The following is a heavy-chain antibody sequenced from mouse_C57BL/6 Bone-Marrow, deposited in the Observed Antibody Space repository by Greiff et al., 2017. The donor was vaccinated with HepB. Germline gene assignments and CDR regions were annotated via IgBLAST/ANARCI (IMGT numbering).Heavy chain of an antibody. CDR1: GYTFTSYT. J-gene: IGHJ1*03. V-gene: IGHV1-4*01. CDR2: INPSSGYT. Sequence: VQLQQSGAELARPGASVKMSCKASGYTFTSYTMHWVKQRPGQGLEWIGYINPSSGYTKYNQKFKDKATLTADKSSSTAYMQLSSLTSEDSAVYHCARDDYWYFDVWGTGTTVTVSS. CDR3: ARDDYWYFDV.